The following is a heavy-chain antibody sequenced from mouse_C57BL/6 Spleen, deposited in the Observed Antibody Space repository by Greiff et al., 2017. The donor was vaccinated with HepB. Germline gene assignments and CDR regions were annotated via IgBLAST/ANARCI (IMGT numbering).Heavy chain of an antibody. Sequence: QVQLQQPGTELVKPGASVKLSCKASGYTFTSYWMHWVKQRPGQGLEWIGNINPSNGGTNYNEKLKSKATLTVDKSSSTAYMQLSSLTSEDSAVYYCARDGYYRGYAMDYWGQGTSVTVSS. CDR2: INPSNGGT. V-gene: IGHV1-53*01. CDR1: GYTFTSYW. D-gene: IGHD2-3*01. J-gene: IGHJ4*01. CDR3: ARDGYYRGYAMDY.